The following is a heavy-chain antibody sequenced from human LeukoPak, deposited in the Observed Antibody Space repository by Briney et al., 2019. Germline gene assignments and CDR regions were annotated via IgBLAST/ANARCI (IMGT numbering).Heavy chain of an antibody. CDR3: ALHDYGDSRIDY. V-gene: IGHV4-38-2*02. CDR1: GYSISSGYY. Sequence: SETLSLTCTVSGYSISSGYYWGWIRQPPGKGLEWIGSIYHSGSTYYNPSLKSRVTISVDTSKNQFSLKLSSVTAADTAVYYCALHDYGDSRIDYWGQGTLVTVSS. J-gene: IGHJ4*02. CDR2: IYHSGST. D-gene: IGHD4-17*01.